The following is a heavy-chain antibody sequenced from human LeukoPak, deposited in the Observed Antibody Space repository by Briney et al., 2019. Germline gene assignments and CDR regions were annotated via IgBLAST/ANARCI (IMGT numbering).Heavy chain of an antibody. J-gene: IGHJ4*02. Sequence: GGSLRLSCTASGFTFGDYAMSWVRQAPGKGLEWVGFIRIEAYGGTTEYAASVKGRFTISRDDSKSIAYLQMNSLKTEDTAVYYCTRGSCSNGVCYHFDYWGQGTLVTVSS. CDR2: IRIEAYGGTT. D-gene: IGHD2-8*01. CDR1: GFTFGDYA. CDR3: TRGSCSNGVCYHFDY. V-gene: IGHV3-49*04.